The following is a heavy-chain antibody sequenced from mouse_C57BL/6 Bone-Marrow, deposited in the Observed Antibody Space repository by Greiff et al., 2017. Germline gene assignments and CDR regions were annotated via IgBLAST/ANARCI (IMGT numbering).Heavy chain of an antibody. CDR3: APGGYYDGSIFDD. CDR1: GYAFSSYW. V-gene: IGHV1-80*01. J-gene: IGHJ2*01. D-gene: IGHD1-1*01. CDR2: IYPGDGDT. Sequence: VQLQQSGASVKISCKASGYAFSSYWMNWVKQRPGKGLEWIGQIYPGDGDTNYNGKFKGKATLTADKSSSTAYMQLSSLTSEDSAGYFCAPGGYYDGSIFDDWGQGTTLTVSS.